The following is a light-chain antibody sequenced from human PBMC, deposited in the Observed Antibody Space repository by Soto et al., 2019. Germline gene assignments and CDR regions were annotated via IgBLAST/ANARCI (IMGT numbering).Light chain of an antibody. V-gene: IGKV3-11*01. CDR3: QLRNNWPSLT. Sequence: DIVLTQSPATLSLSPGQRATLSCRASQNFSNYVAWYQQKPVRAPRLLIYDASKRATGIPSRFSGSASGTDFTLTISSLEPEDFAIYYCQLRNNWPSLTFGGGTMVEI. J-gene: IGKJ4*02. CDR2: DAS. CDR1: QNFSNY.